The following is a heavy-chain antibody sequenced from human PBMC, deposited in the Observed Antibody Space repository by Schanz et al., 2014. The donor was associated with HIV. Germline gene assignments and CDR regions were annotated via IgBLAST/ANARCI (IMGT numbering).Heavy chain of an antibody. D-gene: IGHD2-21*02. CDR3: ARDRMTANWKNGMDV. J-gene: IGHJ6*02. CDR2: MRGSDDST. V-gene: IGHV3-23*04. CDR1: GFTFSTYA. Sequence: VQLVESGGGLVKPGRSLRLSCAASGFTFSTYAMSWVRQAPGKGLEWVSGMRGSDDSTFYADSVKGRFTISRDNSKNTVYLQMYSLRAEDTALYYCARDRMTANWKNGMDVWGQGTTVTVSS.